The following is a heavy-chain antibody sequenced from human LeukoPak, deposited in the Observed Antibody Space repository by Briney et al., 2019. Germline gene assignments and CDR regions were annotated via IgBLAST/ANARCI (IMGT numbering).Heavy chain of an antibody. CDR1: GFTVSSNY. Sequence: PGGSLRLSCAASGFTVSSNYMSWVRQAPGKGLEWVSAISGSGGSTYYADSVKGRFTISRDNSKNTLYLQMNSLRAEDTAVYYCANIRSGDYWGQGTLDTVSS. CDR2: ISGSGGST. V-gene: IGHV3-23*01. J-gene: IGHJ4*02. CDR3: ANIRSGDY. D-gene: IGHD3-10*01.